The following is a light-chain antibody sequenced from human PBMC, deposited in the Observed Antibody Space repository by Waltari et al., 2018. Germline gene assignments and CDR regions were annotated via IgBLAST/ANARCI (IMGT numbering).Light chain of an antibody. V-gene: IGKV4-1*01. CDR1: QSVLYSSNNKNY. J-gene: IGKJ1*01. CDR2: WAS. Sequence: DIVMTQSPDSLAVSLGEGATTNCKSSQSVLYSSNNKNYLDWYQKKRGPPPNLLNCWASTREARVPGLIGSSGCGKYSTLTSSSLQAEDVAVYYCQQYYSTPRTFGQGTKVEIK. CDR3: QQYYSTPRT.